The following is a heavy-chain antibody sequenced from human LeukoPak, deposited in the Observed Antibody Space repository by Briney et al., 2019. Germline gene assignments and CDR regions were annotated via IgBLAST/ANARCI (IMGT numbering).Heavy chain of an antibody. CDR1: GYTFTSYG. D-gene: IGHD6-19*01. J-gene: IGHJ4*02. Sequence: ASVKVSCKASGYTFTSYGISWVRQAPGQGLEWMGWISAYNGNTNYAQKLQGRVTMTTDTSTSTAYMELSSLRSEDTAVYYCARNRGHLRYSSGWFPEYWGQGTLVTVSS. V-gene: IGHV1-18*01. CDR2: ISAYNGNT. CDR3: ARNRGHLRYSSGWFPEY.